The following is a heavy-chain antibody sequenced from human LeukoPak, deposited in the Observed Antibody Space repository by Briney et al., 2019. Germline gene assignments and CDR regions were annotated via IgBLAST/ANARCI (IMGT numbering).Heavy chain of an antibody. J-gene: IGHJ3*02. CDR1: GFTFSSYA. Sequence: GGPLRLSCAASGFTFSSYAMNWVRHAPGKGLEWVSAISGSGGSTYHADSVKGRFTISRENSKNTLYLQMNSLRAEDTAVYYCAKDGAMVRGDGDFDIWGQGTMVTVSS. CDR2: ISGSGGST. V-gene: IGHV3-23*01. D-gene: IGHD3-10*01. CDR3: AKDGAMVRGDGDFDI.